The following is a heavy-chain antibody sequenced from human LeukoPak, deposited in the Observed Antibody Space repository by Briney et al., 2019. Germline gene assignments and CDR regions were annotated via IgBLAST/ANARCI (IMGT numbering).Heavy chain of an antibody. CDR2: IYYSGST. CDR3: ATVGVNLGYCSGGSCRNWFDP. J-gene: IGHJ5*02. D-gene: IGHD2-15*01. CDR1: GGSISSYY. V-gene: IGHV4-59*01. Sequence: PSETLSLTCTVSGGSISSYYWSWIRQPPGKGLEWIGYIYYSGSTNYNPSLKSRVTISVDTSKNQFSLKLSSVTAADTAVYYCATVGVNLGYCSGGSCRNWFDPWGQGTLVTVSS.